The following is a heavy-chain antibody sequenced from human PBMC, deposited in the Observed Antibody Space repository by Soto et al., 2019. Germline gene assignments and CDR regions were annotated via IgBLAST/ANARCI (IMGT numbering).Heavy chain of an antibody. CDR3: ARNRDGDYYYYYGMDV. D-gene: IGHD2-21*01. CDR1: GGTFSSYA. J-gene: IGHJ6*02. CDR2: IIPIFGTA. Sequence: SVKVSCKASGGTFSSYAISWVRQAPGQGLEWMGGIIPIFGTANYAQKFQGRVTITADESTSTAYMELSSLRSEDTAVYYCARNRDGDYYYYYGMDVWGQGTTDTVSS. V-gene: IGHV1-69*13.